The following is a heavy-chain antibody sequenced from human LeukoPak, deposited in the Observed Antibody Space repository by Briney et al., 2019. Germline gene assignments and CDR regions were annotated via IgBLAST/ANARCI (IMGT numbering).Heavy chain of an antibody. Sequence: GGSLRLSCQASGFTFSSYAMHWVRQAPGRGLEWVALISYDGSNKYYADSVKGRFTISRDNSKNTLYLQMNSLRAEDTGVYYCARDYSTSGANFDYWGQGTLVTVSS. CDR1: GFTFSSYA. D-gene: IGHD6-6*01. CDR3: ARDYSTSGANFDY. CDR2: ISYDGSNK. V-gene: IGHV3-30-3*01. J-gene: IGHJ4*02.